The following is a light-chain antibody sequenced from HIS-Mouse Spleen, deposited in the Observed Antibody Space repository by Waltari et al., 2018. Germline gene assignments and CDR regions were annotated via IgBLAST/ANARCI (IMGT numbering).Light chain of an antibody. CDR2: DDS. Sequence: SYVLTQPPPVAEAPGKTARITCGGNNIGSKSVHWYQQKPGQAPVLVGYDDSDRPSGIPERFSGSNSGNTATLTISRVEAGDEADYYCQVWDSSSDHVVFGGGTKLTVL. J-gene: IGLJ2*01. CDR1: NIGSKS. V-gene: IGLV3-21*03. CDR3: QVWDSSSDHVV.